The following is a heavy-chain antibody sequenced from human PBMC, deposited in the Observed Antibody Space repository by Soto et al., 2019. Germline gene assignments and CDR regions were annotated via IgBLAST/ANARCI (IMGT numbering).Heavy chain of an antibody. J-gene: IGHJ5*02. V-gene: IGHV3-23*01. CDR2: ITFTGVST. CDR3: AKGWPGFDP. D-gene: IGHD6-13*01. CDR1: GLALNSYA. Sequence: GGFLGRPWSPSGLALNSYAMNWVRPAPGKGLEWASTITFTGVSTYYADSVKGRFTISRDNSKTPLFLQMNSLRAEDTAISYCAKGWPGFDPWGQGTLVTVSS.